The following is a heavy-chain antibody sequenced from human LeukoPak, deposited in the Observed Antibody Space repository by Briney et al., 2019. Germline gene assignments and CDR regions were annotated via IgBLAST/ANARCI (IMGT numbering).Heavy chain of an antibody. J-gene: IGHJ4*02. CDR3: ARDIDGYYFDY. CDR1: GGSISSGGYY. Sequence: PSETLSLTCTVSGGSISSGGYYWSWIRQHPGKGLEWIGYIYYSGSTYYNPSLKSRVTISVDTSKNQFSLKLSSVTAADTAVYYCARDIDGYYFDYWGQGTLVTVSS. D-gene: IGHD3-10*01. V-gene: IGHV4-31*03. CDR2: IYYSGST.